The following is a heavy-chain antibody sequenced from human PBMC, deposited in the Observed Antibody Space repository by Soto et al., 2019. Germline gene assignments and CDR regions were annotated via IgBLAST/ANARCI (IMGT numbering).Heavy chain of an antibody. V-gene: IGHV1-2*02. CDR3: AIRGGVGVAGSAAFDM. CDR2: INPATGAA. Sequence: QLHLVQSGAVVKKPGASVTVSCSASGYPVTAYYMHWVRQAPGRGLEWMGGINPATGAAKYTQTFQGRVTKTRETSARTVFMGLSALASEDTAVFYCAIRGGVGVAGSAAFDMWGQGTLVTVSS. D-gene: IGHD3-3*01. J-gene: IGHJ3*02. CDR1: GYPVTAYY.